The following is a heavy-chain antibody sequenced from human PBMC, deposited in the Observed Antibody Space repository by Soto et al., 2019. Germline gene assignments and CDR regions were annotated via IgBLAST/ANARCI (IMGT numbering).Heavy chain of an antibody. J-gene: IGHJ4*02. D-gene: IGHD4-17*01. CDR2: IYWDDDE. Sequence: QITLKESGPTLVRPAQTLTLTCDFSGFSLSPYHMGGAWIRQPPGKALEWLALIYWDDDERYSPSLKDRLAISKDTSSNQVVLTITNMDPGDTATYFCAHAGDYDLLTVDHWCPGTLVTVSS. V-gene: IGHV2-5*02. CDR3: AHAGDYDLLTVDH. CDR1: GFSLSPYHMG.